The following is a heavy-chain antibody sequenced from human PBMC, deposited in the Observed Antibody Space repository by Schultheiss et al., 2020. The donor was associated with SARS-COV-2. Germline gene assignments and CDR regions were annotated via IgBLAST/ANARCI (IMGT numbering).Heavy chain of an antibody. CDR2: MNPNSGNT. V-gene: IGHV1-8*03. Sequence: SVKVSCKASGYTFTSYDINWVRQATGQGLEWMGWMNPNSGNTGYAQKFQGRVTITRNTSISTAYMELSSLRSEDTAVYYCARGRKYYYYYGMDVWGQGTTVTVSS. J-gene: IGHJ6*02. CDR3: ARGRKYYYYYGMDV. CDR1: GYTFTSYD.